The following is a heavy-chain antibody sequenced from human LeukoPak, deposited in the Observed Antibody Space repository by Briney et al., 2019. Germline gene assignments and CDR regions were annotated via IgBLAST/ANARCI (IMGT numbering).Heavy chain of an antibody. CDR3: ARDGVTVTTLLGAFDI. Sequence: GGSLRLSCAASGFTFSSYAMHWVRQAPGTGLEWVAVISYDGSNKYYADSVKGRFTISRDNSKNTLYLQMNSLRAEDTAVYYCARDGVTVTTLLGAFDIWGQGTMVTVSS. CDR1: GFTFSSYA. D-gene: IGHD4-17*01. CDR2: ISYDGSNK. J-gene: IGHJ3*02. V-gene: IGHV3-30-3*01.